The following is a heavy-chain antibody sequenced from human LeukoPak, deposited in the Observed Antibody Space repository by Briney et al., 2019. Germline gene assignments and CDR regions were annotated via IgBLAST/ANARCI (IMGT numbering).Heavy chain of an antibody. CDR2: INWNGGST. CDR1: GFTFDDYG. CDR3: AREAYNWNYRYYYCMDV. J-gene: IGHJ6*03. Sequence: PGGALRLSCVGSGFTFDDYGMRWVGQAPGKGLEWVAGINWNGGSTGYAHSVKGRSTISRDNAKNSLSVQVNSLRAEDTALYYCAREAYNWNYRYYYCMDVWGKGTTVTVSS. D-gene: IGHD1-7*01. V-gene: IGHV3-20*04.